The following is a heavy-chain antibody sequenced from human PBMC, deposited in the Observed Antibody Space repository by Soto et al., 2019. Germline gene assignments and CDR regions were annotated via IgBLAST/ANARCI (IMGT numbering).Heavy chain of an antibody. D-gene: IGHD5-12*01. J-gene: IGHJ5*02. CDR2: ISSSSSYI. V-gene: IGHV3-21*01. Sequence: GSLRLSCAASGFTFSSYSMNWVRQAPGKGLEWVSSISSSSSYIYYADSVKGRFTISRDNAKNSLYLQMNSLRAEDTAVYYCARGGQWLRLTWFDPWGQGTMVTVSS. CDR1: GFTFSSYS. CDR3: ARGGQWLRLTWFDP.